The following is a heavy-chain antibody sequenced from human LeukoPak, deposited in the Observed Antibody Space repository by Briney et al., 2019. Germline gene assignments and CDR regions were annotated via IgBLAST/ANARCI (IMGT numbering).Heavy chain of an antibody. CDR1: GFTFSNAW. CDR2: IKRKTDGGTT. CDR3: TTGEWELYGY. D-gene: IGHD1-26*01. Sequence: GGSLRLSCAASGFTFSNAWMSWVRQAPGKGLEWVGRIKRKTDGGTTDYAAPVKGRFTISRDDSKNTLYLQMNSLKTEDTAVYYCTTGEWELYGYWGQGTLVTVSS. V-gene: IGHV3-15*01. J-gene: IGHJ4*02.